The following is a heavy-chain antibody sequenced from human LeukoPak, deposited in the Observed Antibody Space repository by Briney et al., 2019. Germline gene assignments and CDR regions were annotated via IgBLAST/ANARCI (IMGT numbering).Heavy chain of an antibody. CDR2: ISWNSGSI. CDR3: AKGYCGGDCYDYYYYGMDV. Sequence: GRSLRLSCAASGFTFDDYAMQWVRQAPGKGLEWVSGISWNSGSIGYADSVKGRFTISRDNAKNSLYLQMNSLRAEDTALYYCAKGYCGGDCYDYYYYGMDVWGQGTTVTVSS. J-gene: IGHJ6*02. D-gene: IGHD2-21*02. V-gene: IGHV3-9*01. CDR1: GFTFDDYA.